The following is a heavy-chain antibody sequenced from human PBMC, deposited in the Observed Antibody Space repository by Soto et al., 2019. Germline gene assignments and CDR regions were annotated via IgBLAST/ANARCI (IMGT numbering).Heavy chain of an antibody. CDR3: ARAGDYGSFYFFDY. D-gene: IGHD3-10*01. Sequence: QVHLVQSGAEVKKPGASVKVSCKASGYTFTNYGVTWVRQAPGQGLEWMGWITPYNGNTHYAKKVQGRVTMTTDTSTSTAYMELWSLRSDDTAVYYCARAGDYGSFYFFDYWGQGTLVTVSS. J-gene: IGHJ4*02. V-gene: IGHV1-18*01. CDR1: GYTFTNYG. CDR2: ITPYNGNT.